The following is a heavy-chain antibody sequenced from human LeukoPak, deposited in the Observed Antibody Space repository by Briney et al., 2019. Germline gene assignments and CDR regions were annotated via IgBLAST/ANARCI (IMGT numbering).Heavy chain of an antibody. CDR3: ARFGAVDIVALGDSTPEYYYYYGMDV. Sequence: PGGSLRLSCAASGFTFSSYAMHWVRQAPGKGLEWVAVILYDGRNKYYADSVKGRFTISRDNSKNTPYLQMTSLRADDTAVYYCARFGAVDIVALGDSTPEYYYYYGMDVWGQGTTVTVSS. CDR2: ILYDGRNK. J-gene: IGHJ6*02. CDR1: GFTFSSYA. D-gene: IGHD5-12*01. V-gene: IGHV3-30-3*01.